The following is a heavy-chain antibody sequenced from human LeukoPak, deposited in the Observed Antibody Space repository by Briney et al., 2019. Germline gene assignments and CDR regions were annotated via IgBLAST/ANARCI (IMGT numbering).Heavy chain of an antibody. V-gene: IGHV3-53*01. Sequence: GGSLRLSCAASGFTVSNKYMTWVRQAPGKGLEWVSLLYSGGSTYYADSVKGRFTISRDNSKNTLYLQMNSLRAEDTAVYYCAKEVRWELLDYFDYWGQGTLVTVSS. CDR1: GFTVSNKY. CDR3: AKEVRWELLDYFDY. D-gene: IGHD1-26*01. CDR2: LYSGGST. J-gene: IGHJ4*02.